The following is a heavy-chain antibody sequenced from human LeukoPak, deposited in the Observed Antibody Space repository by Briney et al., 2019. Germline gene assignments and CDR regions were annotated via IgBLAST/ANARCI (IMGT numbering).Heavy chain of an antibody. D-gene: IGHD3-16*01. CDR3: AKVSGGGGNRTLFFDY. J-gene: IGHJ4*02. CDR2: ISSSGSTI. Sequence: GGSLRLSCAASGFTFSDYYMSWIRQAPGKGLEWVSYISSSGSTIYYADSVKGRFTISRDNSKNTLYLQMNSLRAEDTAVYYCAKVSGGGGNRTLFFDYWGQGTLVTVSS. V-gene: IGHV3-11*01. CDR1: GFTFSDYY.